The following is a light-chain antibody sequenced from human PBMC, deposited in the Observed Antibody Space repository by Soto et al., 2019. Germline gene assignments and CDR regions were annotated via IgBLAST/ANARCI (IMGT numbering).Light chain of an antibody. V-gene: IGKV1-5*03. CDR3: QHYNSYPRT. J-gene: IGKJ1*01. Sequence: DIQMTQSHSTLSGSGEDRVTITCRASQTISSWLAWYQQKPGKAPKLLIYKASTLKSGVPSRFSGSGSGTEFTLTISSLQPDDFATYYCQHYNSYPRTFGQGTKVDIK. CDR2: KAS. CDR1: QTISSW.